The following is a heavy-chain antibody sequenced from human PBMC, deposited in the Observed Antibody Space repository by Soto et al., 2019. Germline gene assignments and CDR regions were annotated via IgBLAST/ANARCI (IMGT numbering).Heavy chain of an antibody. CDR2: TGSGTGPG. CDR3: ARRDSGGFYRVFDS. Sequence: QVQLVQSGTEVKKPGSSVKVSCKASGGSLSTNPISWVRQAPGQGLEWMGGTGSGTGPGNHAQKFQGRLTVTPDQSTSTGYMELTNPSSEDTAVYYCARRDSGGFYRVFDSWGQGTLVTVSS. D-gene: IGHD2-15*01. J-gene: IGHJ4*02. CDR1: GGSLSTNP. V-gene: IGHV1-69*01.